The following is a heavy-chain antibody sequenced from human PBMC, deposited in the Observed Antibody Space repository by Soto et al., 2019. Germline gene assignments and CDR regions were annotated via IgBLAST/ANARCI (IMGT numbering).Heavy chain of an antibody. J-gene: IGHJ4*02. CDR3: ARESSDDFDY. CDR1: GYNFSTDG. D-gene: IGHD6-19*01. V-gene: IGHV1-18*01. CDR2: ITTYTGNT. Sequence: GSSVKVSCKASGYNFSTDGISWVRQAPGQGLEWMGWITTYTGNTNYAQKLQGRVTMTTDTSTSTAYMELRSRRPDDTAVYYCARESSDDFDYWGQGTMVTVPS.